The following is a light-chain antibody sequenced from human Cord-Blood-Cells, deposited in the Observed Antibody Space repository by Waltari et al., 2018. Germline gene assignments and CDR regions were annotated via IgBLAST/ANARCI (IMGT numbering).Light chain of an antibody. CDR1: QSISSY. CDR3: QQSYSTPLT. Sequence: DIQMTHSPSSLSASVGDRVTITCRASQSISSYLNWYQQKPGKAPKLLIYASSSLQSGVPSRFSVSRSGTEFTLTSSSLQPEDFATCYCQQSYSTPLTSGGGTKVEI. J-gene: IGKJ4*01. V-gene: IGKV1-39*01. CDR2: ASS.